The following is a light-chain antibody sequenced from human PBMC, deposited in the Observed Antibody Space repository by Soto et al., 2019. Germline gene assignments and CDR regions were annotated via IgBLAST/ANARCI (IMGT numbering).Light chain of an antibody. CDR2: DVT. CDR1: GSDIGTYNY. J-gene: IGLJ1*01. Sequence: ALTQPASVSGSPGQSITISCTGTGSDIGTYNYVSWYQHHPGKAPKFIIYDVTNRPSGVSDRFSGSKSGNTASLTISGLQAEDEADYFCKSYTSASTYVFGTGTKVTVL. V-gene: IGLV2-14*03. CDR3: KSYTSASTYV.